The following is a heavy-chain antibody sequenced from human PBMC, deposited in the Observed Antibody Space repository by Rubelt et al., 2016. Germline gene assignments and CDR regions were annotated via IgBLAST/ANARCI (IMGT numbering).Heavy chain of an antibody. J-gene: IGHJ4*02. V-gene: IGHV3-33*01. Sequence: VRQAPGKGLEWVAVIWYDGSNKYYADSVKGRFTISRDNSKNTLYLQMNSLRAEDTAVYYCARAFGYSGYEGPDFGDYWGQGTLVTVSS. CDR2: IWYDGSNK. D-gene: IGHD5-12*01. CDR3: ARAFGYSGYEGPDFGDY.